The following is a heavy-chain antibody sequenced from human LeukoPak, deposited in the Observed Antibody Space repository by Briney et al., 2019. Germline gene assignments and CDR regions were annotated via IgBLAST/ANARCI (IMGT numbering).Heavy chain of an antibody. CDR1: LDSTTSNF. J-gene: IGHJ4*02. V-gene: IGHV4-4*02. D-gene: IGHD1-14*01. CDR3: AREILGGFNPGAY. CDR2: VHGSGST. Sequence: PSETLSHTCTVSLDSTTSNFWSWGRQPPGKGLERIWGVHGSGSTNYTPSLQSRVSISIDRSRNQIVLELSSVTAADTAFYYCAREILGGFNPGAYWGQGTLVTVSS.